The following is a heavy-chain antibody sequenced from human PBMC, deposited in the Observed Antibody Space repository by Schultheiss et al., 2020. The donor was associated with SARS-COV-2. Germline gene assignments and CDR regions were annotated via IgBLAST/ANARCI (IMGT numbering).Heavy chain of an antibody. Sequence: GGSLRLSCKGSGYSFTSYWIGWVRQMPGKGLEWMGIIYPGDSDTRYSPSFQGQVTISADKSISTAYLQWSSLKASDTAMYYCARLTDDYGDYEAFDYWGRGPLETVS. CDR1: GYSFTSYW. V-gene: IGHV5-51*01. J-gene: IGHJ4*02. D-gene: IGHD4-17*01. CDR3: ARLTDDYGDYEAFDY. CDR2: IYPGDSDT.